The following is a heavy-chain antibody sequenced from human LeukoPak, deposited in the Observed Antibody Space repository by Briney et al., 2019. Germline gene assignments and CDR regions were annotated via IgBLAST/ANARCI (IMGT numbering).Heavy chain of an antibody. CDR2: IYHSGST. CDR3: ARDTNYGDCV. V-gene: IGHV4-38-2*02. CDR1: GYSLSSGYY. D-gene: IGHD4-17*01. J-gene: IGHJ4*02. Sequence: SETLSLTCTVSGYSLSSGYYWGWIRPPPGKGLEWIGSIYHSGSTYYNPSLKSRVTISVDTSKNQFSLMLSSVTAADTAVYYCARDTNYGDCVWGQGTLVTVSS.